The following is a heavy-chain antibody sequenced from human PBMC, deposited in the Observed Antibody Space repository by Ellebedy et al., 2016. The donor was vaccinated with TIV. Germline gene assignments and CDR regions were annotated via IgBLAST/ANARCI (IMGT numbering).Heavy chain of an antibody. V-gene: IGHV5-10-1*01. CDR3: ARHLGSGGDFDY. CDR2: IDSSDSYT. J-gene: IGHJ4*02. CDR1: GYSFTNYW. D-gene: IGHD3-10*01. Sequence: GESLKISCNVSGYSFTNYWISWVRQMPGKGLEWLGKIDSSDSYTRYSPSFQGHITMSTDKSISVAYLQWSSLQASDTALYYCARHLGSGGDFDYWGQGTLLTVSS.